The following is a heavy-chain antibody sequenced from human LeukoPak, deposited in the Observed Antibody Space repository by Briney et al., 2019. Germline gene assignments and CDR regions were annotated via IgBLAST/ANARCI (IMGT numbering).Heavy chain of an antibody. J-gene: IGHJ4*02. CDR2: INEDGTSA. Sequence: GGSLRLSCAASGFGFSVYWMHWVRQAPGKGQVWVAHINEDGTSASHADSVKGRFTISRDNAKNTLYLQMNSLTVEDTAVYYCARVPTNSYGFGQWGQGSLVTVSS. CDR1: GFGFSVYW. CDR3: ARVPTNSYGFGQ. V-gene: IGHV3-74*01. D-gene: IGHD5-18*01.